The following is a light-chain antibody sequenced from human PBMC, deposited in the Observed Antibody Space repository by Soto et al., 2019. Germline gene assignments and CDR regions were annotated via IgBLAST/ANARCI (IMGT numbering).Light chain of an antibody. CDR3: HQCYSTSPT. V-gene: IGKV1-39*01. J-gene: IGKJ3*01. CDR1: QSISSY. CDR2: AAS. Sequence: DIQMTQSPSSLSASVGDRVTITCRASQSISSYLNWYQQKPGKAPKLLIYAASSLQSGVPSRFSGSGSGTDFHLHISSLKRQDVAAYYCHQCYSTSPTLGPGTMVHIK.